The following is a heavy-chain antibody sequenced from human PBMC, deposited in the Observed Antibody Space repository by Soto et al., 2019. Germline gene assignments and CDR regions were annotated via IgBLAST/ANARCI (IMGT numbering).Heavy chain of an antibody. J-gene: IGHJ6*02. D-gene: IGHD6-13*01. CDR1: GVAVSSGSYY. CDR3: ARGGLGYSSSWYYYYYGMDV. CDR2: IYYSGST. Sequence: SEALSLTCTVSGVAVSSGSYYGSWMRQPPWNGLEWMWYIYYSGSTNYNPSLKSRVTISVDTSKNQFSLKLSSVTAADTAVYYCARGGLGYSSSWYYYYYGMDVWGQGTTVTVSS. V-gene: IGHV4-61*01.